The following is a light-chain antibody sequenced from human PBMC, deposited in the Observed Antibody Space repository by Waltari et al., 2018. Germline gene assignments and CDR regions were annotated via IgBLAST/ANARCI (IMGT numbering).Light chain of an antibody. CDR1: QSIGSN. V-gene: IGKV3-15*01. J-gene: IGKJ1*01. CDR3: QQYNNWPET. CDR2: GAS. Sequence: DIVMTQSPATLSVSPGERATLSCRASQSIGSNLAWYQHKPGQAPRFLIYGASTRATGIPARLSGSGSGTEFTLTISSLQSADFAVYYCQQYNNWPETFGQGTKVEIK.